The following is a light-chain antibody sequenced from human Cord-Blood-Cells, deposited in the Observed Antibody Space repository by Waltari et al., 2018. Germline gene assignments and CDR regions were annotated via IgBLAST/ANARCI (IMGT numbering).Light chain of an antibody. CDR1: SSDVGGYNV. V-gene: IGLV2-14*03. CDR3: SSYTSSSTWV. CDR2: DVS. Sequence: QSALTQPASVSGSPGQSISISCTGTSSDVGGYNVVSWYQQHPGKAPTLMIYDVSNRPSGVSTRFSGSKSGNTASLTISGLQAEDEADYYCSSYTSSSTWVVGGGTKLTVL. J-gene: IGLJ3*02.